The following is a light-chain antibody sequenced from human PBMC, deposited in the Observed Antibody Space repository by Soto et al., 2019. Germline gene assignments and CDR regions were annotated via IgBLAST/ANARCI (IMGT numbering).Light chain of an antibody. CDR2: DAS. Sequence: DIQMTQSPSTLSASVGGRVTITCRASQSISSWLAWYQQKPGKAPKLLIYDASSLESGVPSRFSGSGSGTEFTLTISSLQPDDFATYYCQQYNSYLFGPGTKVDIK. J-gene: IGKJ3*01. CDR1: QSISSW. V-gene: IGKV1-5*01. CDR3: QQYNSYL.